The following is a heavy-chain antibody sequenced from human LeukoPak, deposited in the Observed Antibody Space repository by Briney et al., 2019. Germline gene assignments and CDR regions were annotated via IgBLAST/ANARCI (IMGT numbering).Heavy chain of an antibody. V-gene: IGHV3-21*01. J-gene: IGHJ4*02. CDR1: GFTFSSYS. CDR2: ISSSSSYI. CDR3: AKEFLPLSSLGELSLLD. D-gene: IGHD3-16*02. Sequence: GGSLRLSCAASGFTFSSYSMNWVRQAPGKGLEWVSSISSSSSYIYYADSVKGRFTISRDNAKNSLYLQMNSLRAEDTAVYYCAKEFLPLSSLGELSLLDWGQGTLVTVSS.